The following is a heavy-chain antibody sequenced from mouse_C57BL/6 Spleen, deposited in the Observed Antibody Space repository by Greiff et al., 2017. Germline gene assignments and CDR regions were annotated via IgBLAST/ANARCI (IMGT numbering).Heavy chain of an antibody. D-gene: IGHD4-1*01. CDR1: GYTFTSYW. CDR3: AREWGLTGYYYAMDY. V-gene: IGHV1-55*01. Sequence: VQLQQPGAELVKPGASVKMSCKASGYTFTSYWITWVKQRPGQGLEWIGDIYPGSGSTNYNEKFKSKATLTVDTSSSTAYMQLSSLTSEDSAVYYCAREWGLTGYYYAMDYWGQGTSVTVSS. CDR2: IYPGSGST. J-gene: IGHJ4*01.